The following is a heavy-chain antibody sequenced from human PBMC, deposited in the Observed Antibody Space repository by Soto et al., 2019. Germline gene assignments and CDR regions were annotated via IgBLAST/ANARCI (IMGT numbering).Heavy chain of an antibody. Sequence: QLQLQESGPGLVKPSETLSLTCTVSGGSISSSSYYWGWIRQPPGKGLEWIGSIYYSGSTYYNPSLKSRVTISVDTSKNQFSLKLSSVTAADTAVYYCARPGLGGTAFHFDYWGQGTLVTVSS. D-gene: IGHD5-18*01. V-gene: IGHV4-39*01. J-gene: IGHJ4*02. CDR1: GGSISSSSYY. CDR2: IYYSGST. CDR3: ARPGLGGTAFHFDY.